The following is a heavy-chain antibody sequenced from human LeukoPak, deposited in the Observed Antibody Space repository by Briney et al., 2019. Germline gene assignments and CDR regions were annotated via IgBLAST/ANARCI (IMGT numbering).Heavy chain of an antibody. V-gene: IGHV3-23*01. CDR3: AKPPRVVVVTAFDS. CDR2: ITGSGSST. CDR1: GFTFSSYA. Sequence: GGSLRLSCAASGFTFSSYAMSWVRQAPGKGLEWVSSITGSGSSTYYADSVKGRFTISRDNSKNTLYVQMNSLRAEDTAVYFCAKPPRVVVVTAFDSWGQGTLVTVSS. D-gene: IGHD2-21*02. J-gene: IGHJ4*02.